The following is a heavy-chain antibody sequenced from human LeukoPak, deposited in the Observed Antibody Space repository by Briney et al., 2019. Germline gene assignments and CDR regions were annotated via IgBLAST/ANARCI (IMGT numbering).Heavy chain of an antibody. CDR3: AKGGGRFEN. J-gene: IGHJ4*02. CDR1: GGSISSYY. CDR2: IYYSGST. Sequence: SETLSLTCTVSGGSISSYYWSWTRQPPGKGLEWIGYIYYSGSTNYNPSLKSRVTISVDTSKNQFSLKLSSVTAADTAVYYCAKGGGRFENWGQGTLVTVSS. V-gene: IGHV4-59*01.